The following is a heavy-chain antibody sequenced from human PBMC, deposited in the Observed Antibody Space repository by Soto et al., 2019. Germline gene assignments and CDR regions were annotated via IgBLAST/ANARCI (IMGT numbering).Heavy chain of an antibody. CDR2: IYYSGST. CDR3: ARDRGTYPT. D-gene: IGHD3-16*02. J-gene: IGHJ5*02. Sequence: SETLSLTCTVSGGSISSYYWSWIRQPPGKGLEWIGYIYYSGSTNYNPSLKSRVTISVDTSKNQFSLKLSSVTAANTAVYYCARDRGTYPTWGQGTLVTVSS. CDR1: GGSISSYY. V-gene: IGHV4-59*01.